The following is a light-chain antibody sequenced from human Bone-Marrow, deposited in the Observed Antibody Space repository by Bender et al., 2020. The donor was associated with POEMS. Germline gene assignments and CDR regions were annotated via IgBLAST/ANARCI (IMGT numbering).Light chain of an antibody. CDR1: SSNIGDNT. J-gene: IGLJ3*02. CDR2: SNN. V-gene: IGLV1-44*01. CDR3: ATWDDSLSGYV. Sequence: QSVLTQPPSASGTPGQRVTILCSGSSSNIGDNTVNWYQQVPGTAPKLLIHSNNQRPSGVPDRFSGSKSGASASLAISGLQSGDEADYYCATWDDSLSGYVFGGGTKLTVL.